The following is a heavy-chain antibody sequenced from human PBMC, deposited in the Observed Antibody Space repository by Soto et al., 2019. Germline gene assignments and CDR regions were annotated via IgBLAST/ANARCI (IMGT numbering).Heavy chain of an antibody. J-gene: IGHJ4*02. V-gene: IGHV2-5*02. D-gene: IGHD2-2*01. CDR1: GFSLSTFGEG. CDR2: IYWDDDK. CDR3: AHRPSIAVVPGGIWIPSYHFDY. Sequence: QITLEESGPTLVKPTQTLTLACTFSGFSLSTFGEGVAWIRQPPGKALEWLALIYWDDDKRYSPSLKSRLTIPKDPSKNQVVLTMTNIDPVDTATYYCAHRPSIAVVPGGIWIPSYHFDYWGEGTLVTVSS.